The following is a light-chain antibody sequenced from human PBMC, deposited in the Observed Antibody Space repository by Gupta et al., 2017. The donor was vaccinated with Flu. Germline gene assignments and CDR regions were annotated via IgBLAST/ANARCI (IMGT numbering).Light chain of an antibody. J-gene: IGLJ1*01. CDR1: ILRDKY. V-gene: IGLV3-1*01. Sequence: SSELTQSPSVSVSPGQTASISCSGNILRDKYVCWFQQNPGQSPVLVIYQDSRRPSGIPDRFSGSSSGNTATLTIRGTQAVDEADYYCQAWDSSTAVFGSGTKVTVL. CDR2: QDS. CDR3: QAWDSSTAV.